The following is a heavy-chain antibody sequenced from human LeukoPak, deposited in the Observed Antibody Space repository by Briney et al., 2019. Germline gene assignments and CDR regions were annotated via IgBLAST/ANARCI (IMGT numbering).Heavy chain of an antibody. J-gene: IGHJ4*02. CDR2: ISGNGGIT. V-gene: IGHV3-23*01. D-gene: IGHD1-14*01. CDR3: AKTGPPYYFDY. Sequence: PGGSLRLPCAASGFTFSSYAMSWVRQAPGKGLEWVSVISGNGGITHYADSVKGRFTISRDNSKSTLYVQMNSLRAEDTAIYYCAKTGPPYYFDYWGQGTLVTVPS. CDR1: GFTFSSYA.